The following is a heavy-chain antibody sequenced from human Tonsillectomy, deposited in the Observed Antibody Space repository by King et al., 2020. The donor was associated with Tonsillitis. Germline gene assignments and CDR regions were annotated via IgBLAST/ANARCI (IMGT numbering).Heavy chain of an antibody. J-gene: IGHJ6*02. Sequence: EVQLVESGGGLVQPGGSLRLSCAASGFTFSNYDMHWVRQATGKGLEWVSAIGTAGDTYYPGSVKGRFTISREDAKNSFYLQMNSLRAGDTAVYYCARGTAVATTSTLREHDYYYYGMDVWGQGTTVTGSS. CDR3: ARGTAVATTSTLREHDYYYYGMDV. CDR2: IGTAGDT. CDR1: GFTFSNYD. V-gene: IGHV3-13*01. D-gene: IGHD6-19*01.